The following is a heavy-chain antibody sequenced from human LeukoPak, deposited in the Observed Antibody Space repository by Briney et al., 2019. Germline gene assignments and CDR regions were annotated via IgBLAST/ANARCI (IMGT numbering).Heavy chain of an antibody. Sequence: GGSLRLSCAASGFTFSTYAMYWVRQAPGKGLEYVSAISTNGGSTHYANSVKGRFTISRDNSKNTLYLQMDSLRADDTAVYYCARAVPGYLGHFDYWGQGTLVTVSS. CDR1: GFTFSTYA. CDR2: ISTNGGST. J-gene: IGHJ4*02. V-gene: IGHV3-64*01. CDR3: ARAVPGYLGHFDY. D-gene: IGHD3-10*02.